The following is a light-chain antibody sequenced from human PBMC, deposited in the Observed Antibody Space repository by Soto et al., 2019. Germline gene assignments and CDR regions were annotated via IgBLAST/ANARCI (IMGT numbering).Light chain of an antibody. CDR2: EVN. J-gene: IGLJ1*01. CDR1: SSDVGAYNY. V-gene: IGLV2-8*01. Sequence: QSVLTQPPSASGSPGQSVTIPCTGTSSDVGAYNYVSWYQQHPGKVPKLMVYEVNKRPSGVPDRFSGSKSGNTASLTVSGLQAEDEADYYCTSYAGGNNIFGTGTKLTVL. CDR3: TSYAGGNNI.